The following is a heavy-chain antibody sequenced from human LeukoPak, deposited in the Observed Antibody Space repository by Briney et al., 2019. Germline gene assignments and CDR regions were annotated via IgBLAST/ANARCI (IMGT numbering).Heavy chain of an antibody. CDR2: ISAYNGNT. Sequence: ASVKVSSKASGYTFTSYGISWVRQAPGQGLEWMGWISAYNGNTNYTQKLQGRVTMTTDTSTSTAYMELRSLRSDDTAVYYCARGGGIVVVPAATEFDYWGQGTLVTVSS. CDR1: GYTFTSYG. CDR3: ARGGGIVVVPAATEFDY. J-gene: IGHJ4*02. V-gene: IGHV1-18*01. D-gene: IGHD2-2*01.